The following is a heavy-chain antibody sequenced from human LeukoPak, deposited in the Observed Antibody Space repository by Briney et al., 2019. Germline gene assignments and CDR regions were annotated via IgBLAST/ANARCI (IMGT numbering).Heavy chain of an antibody. CDR3: ARLARVRGVIITDPNYYYMDV. CDR1: GGTFSSYA. CDR2: IIPIFGTA. J-gene: IGHJ6*03. D-gene: IGHD3-10*01. V-gene: IGHV1-69*05. Sequence: GASVKVSCKASGGTFSSYAISWVRQAPGQGLEWMGGIIPIFGTAYYALKFQGRVTITTDESTSTAYMELSSLRSEDTAVYYCARLARVRGVIITDPNYYYMDVWGKGTTVTVSS.